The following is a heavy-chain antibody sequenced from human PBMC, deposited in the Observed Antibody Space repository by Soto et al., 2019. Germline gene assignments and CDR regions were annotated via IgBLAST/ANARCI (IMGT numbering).Heavy chain of an antibody. D-gene: IGHD5-18*01. V-gene: IGHV4-59*01. CDR3: ARDRIDGYHYFDY. J-gene: IGHJ4*02. CDR1: GGSISGYY. CDR2: IYYSGST. Sequence: SETLSLTCTVSGGSISGYYWSWIRQPPGKGLEYIGYIYYSGSTNYNPSLKSRVTISVDTSKNQFSLKLSSVTAADTAVYYCARDRIDGYHYFDYWGQGTLVTVSS.